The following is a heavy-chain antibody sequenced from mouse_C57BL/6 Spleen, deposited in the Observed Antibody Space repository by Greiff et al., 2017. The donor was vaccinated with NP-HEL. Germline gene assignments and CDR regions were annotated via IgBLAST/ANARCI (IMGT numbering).Heavy chain of an antibody. V-gene: IGHV1-64*01. CDR1: GYTFTSYW. D-gene: IGHD2-4*01. CDR2: IHPNSGST. J-gene: IGHJ4*01. Sequence: QVQLQQPGAELVKPGASVKLSCKASGYTFTSYWMHWVKQRPGQGLEWIGMIHPNSGSTNYNEKFKSKATLTVDKSSSTAYMPLSSLTSEDSAVYYCARYDYDDYAMDYWGQGTSVTVSS. CDR3: ARYDYDDYAMDY.